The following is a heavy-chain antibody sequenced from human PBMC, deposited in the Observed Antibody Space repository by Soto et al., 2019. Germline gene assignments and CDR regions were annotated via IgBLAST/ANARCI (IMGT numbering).Heavy chain of an antibody. Sequence: QVQLQESGPGLVKPSETLSLTCTVTNGSMINYYWSWIRQPPGKGLEWIGFIYYRGRTNYNPYLKGRVTMSVDMSRIKLSLKLYSVTAADTAVYYCATRLTVETTTGDAFDLWCQGTMVPFSS. D-gene: IGHD3-9*01. CDR3: ATRLTVETTTGDAFDL. CDR2: IYYRGRT. V-gene: IGHV4-59*01. J-gene: IGHJ3*01. CDR1: NGSMINYY.